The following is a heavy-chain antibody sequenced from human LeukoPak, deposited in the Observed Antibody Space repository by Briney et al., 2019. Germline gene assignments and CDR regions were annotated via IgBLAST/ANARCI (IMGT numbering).Heavy chain of an antibody. CDR1: GGTFSSYA. Sequence: ASVKVSCKASGGTFSSYAISWVRQAPGQGLEWMGGIIPIFGTANYAQKFQGRVTITADESTSTAYMELSSLRSEDTAVYYCARGTNYDSSGYWAPTPYYYYMDVWGIGTTVTVSS. D-gene: IGHD3-22*01. J-gene: IGHJ6*03. CDR3: ARGTNYDSSGYWAPTPYYYYMDV. CDR2: IIPIFGTA. V-gene: IGHV1-69*13.